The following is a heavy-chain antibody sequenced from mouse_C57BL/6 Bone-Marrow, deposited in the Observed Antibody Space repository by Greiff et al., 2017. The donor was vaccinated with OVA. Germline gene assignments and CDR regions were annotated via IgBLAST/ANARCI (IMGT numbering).Heavy chain of an antibody. D-gene: IGHD2-3*01. CDR3: ARRFLYYYAMDY. CDR1: GFTFSSYG. J-gene: IGHJ4*01. CDR2: ISSGGSYT. Sequence: EVKLVESGGDLVKPGGSLKLSCAASGFTFSSYGMSWVRQTPDKRLEWVATISSGGSYTYYPDSVKGRFTISRDNAKNPLYLQMSSLKSEATAMYYCARRFLYYYAMDYWGQGTSVTVSS. V-gene: IGHV5-6*02.